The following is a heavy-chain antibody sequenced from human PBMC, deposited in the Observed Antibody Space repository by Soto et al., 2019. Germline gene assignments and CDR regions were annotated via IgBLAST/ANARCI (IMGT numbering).Heavy chain of an antibody. CDR1: GFTFSSYG. V-gene: IGHV3-33*01. J-gene: IGHJ6*03. D-gene: IGHD4-17*01. CDR3: ARDTTVTTFYYYMDV. Sequence: QVQLVESGGGVVQPGRSLRLSCAASGFTFSSYGMHWVRQAPGKGLEWVAVIWYDGSNKYYADSVKGRFTISRDNSKNTLYLQMNSLRAEDTAVYYCARDTTVTTFYYYMDVWGKGTTVTVSS. CDR2: IWYDGSNK.